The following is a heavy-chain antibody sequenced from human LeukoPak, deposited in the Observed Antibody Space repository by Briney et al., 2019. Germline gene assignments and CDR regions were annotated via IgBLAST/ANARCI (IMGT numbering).Heavy chain of an antibody. CDR1: GYTLSIYG. Sequence: ASVTVSCTASGYTLSIYGISWVRQAPGQGLEWMGWISGYNGNTNYVQKLQGRVTMTTDISTSTAYMELRSLRSDDTAVYYCAREGDILTGYYTPTSYGMDVWGQGTTVTVSS. CDR3: AREGDILTGYYTPTSYGMDV. CDR2: ISGYNGNT. V-gene: IGHV1-18*01. D-gene: IGHD3-9*01. J-gene: IGHJ6*02.